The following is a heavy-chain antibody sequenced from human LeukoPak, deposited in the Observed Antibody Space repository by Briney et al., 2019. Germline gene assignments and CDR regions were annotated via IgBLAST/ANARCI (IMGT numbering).Heavy chain of an antibody. CDR3: AKDSYSKGDY. D-gene: IGHD4-11*01. Sequence: GGSLRLSCVASGFTFSSSWMAWVRQAPGKGLQSVANINHDGSVKNYVGSVKGRFAISRDNAQNSFYLQMNSLETDDTAVYYCAKDSYSKGDYWGQGTLVTVSS. CDR1: GFTFSSSW. J-gene: IGHJ4*02. V-gene: IGHV3-7*01. CDR2: INHDGSVK.